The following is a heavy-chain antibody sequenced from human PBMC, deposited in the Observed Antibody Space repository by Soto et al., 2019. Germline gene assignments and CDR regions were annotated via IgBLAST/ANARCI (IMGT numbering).Heavy chain of an antibody. Sequence: QITLNESGPTVVRPTETLTLTCRFSGFSLTTSGVGVGWIRQSPGKAPEWLALIYWDDDKRYSASLKSRLTITKDTTKNQVVLTVSDLDPTDTATYYCAHRVLRTVFGLVTTTAIDFDFWGQGTPVAVSS. V-gene: IGHV2-5*02. CDR1: GFSLTTSGVG. J-gene: IGHJ4*02. CDR2: IYWDDDK. CDR3: AHRVLRTVFGLVTTTAIDFDF. D-gene: IGHD3-3*01.